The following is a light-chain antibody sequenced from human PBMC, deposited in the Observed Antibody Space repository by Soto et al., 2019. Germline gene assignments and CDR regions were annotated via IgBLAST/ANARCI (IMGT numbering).Light chain of an antibody. V-gene: IGLV3-1*01. Sequence: SYELTQPPSVSVSPGQTASITCSGDKLGHKYACWYQQKPGQCPVQVIYQDNKRPSGIPERFSGSNFGNTATLTISGTQAMDEADYYCQAWDSSTVVFGGGTKLTVL. CDR2: QDN. CDR3: QAWDSSTVV. CDR1: KLGHKY. J-gene: IGLJ2*01.